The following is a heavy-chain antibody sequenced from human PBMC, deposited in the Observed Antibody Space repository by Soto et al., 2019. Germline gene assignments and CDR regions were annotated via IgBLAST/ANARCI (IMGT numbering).Heavy chain of an antibody. V-gene: IGHV1-46*03. J-gene: IGHJ6*03. CDR1: GYTFTSYY. CDR3: ARGMVVAATGYYMDV. D-gene: IGHD2-15*01. CDR2: INPSGGST. Sequence: ASVKVSCKASGYTFTSYYMHWVRQAPGQGLEWMGIINPSGGSTSYAQKFQGRVTMTRDTSTSTVYMELSSPRSEDTAVYYCARGMVVAATGYYMDVWGKGTTVTVSS.